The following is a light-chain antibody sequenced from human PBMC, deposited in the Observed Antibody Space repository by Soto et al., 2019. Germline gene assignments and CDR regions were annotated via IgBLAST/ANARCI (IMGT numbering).Light chain of an antibody. CDR3: QQYRTSPIT. CDR2: GAS. V-gene: IGKV3-20*01. CDR1: QSITNKY. J-gene: IGKJ5*01. Sequence: ETVLTQSPGTLSLSPGERATLSCRASQSITNKYLAWYQQKPGQAPSLLIYGASSRVTGIPDRFSGSRSGTDFSLTISRLEPEDCAVYYCQQYRTSPITFGQGTRREIK.